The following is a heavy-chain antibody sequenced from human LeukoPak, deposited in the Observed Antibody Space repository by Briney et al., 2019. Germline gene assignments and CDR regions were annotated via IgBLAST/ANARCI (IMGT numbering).Heavy chain of an antibody. Sequence: PSETLSLTCTVSGGSISSSSYNRDWIRQPPGKGLEWIGYIHYSGSTYYNPSLKSRVTISVDTSKNQFSLKLSSVTAADTAVYYCARQIAVAGEWAFDIWGQGTMVTVSS. CDR3: ARQIAVAGEWAFDI. V-gene: IGHV4-39*01. J-gene: IGHJ3*02. D-gene: IGHD6-19*01. CDR1: GGSISSSSYN. CDR2: IHYSGST.